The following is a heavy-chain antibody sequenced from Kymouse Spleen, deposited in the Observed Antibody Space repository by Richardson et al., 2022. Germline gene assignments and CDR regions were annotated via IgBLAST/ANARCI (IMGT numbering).Heavy chain of an antibody. V-gene: IGHV3-21*03. CDR1: GFTFSSYS. D-gene: IGHD2-2*02. CDR2: ISSSSSYI. Sequence: EVQLVESGGGLVKPGGSLRLSCAASGFTFSSYSMNWVRQAPGKGLEWVSSISSSSSYIYYADSVKGRFTISRDNAKNSLYLQMNSLRAEDTAVYYCARVGCSSTSCYDYYGMDVWGQGTTVTVSS. CDR3: ARVGCSSTSCYDYYGMDV. J-gene: IGHJ6*02.